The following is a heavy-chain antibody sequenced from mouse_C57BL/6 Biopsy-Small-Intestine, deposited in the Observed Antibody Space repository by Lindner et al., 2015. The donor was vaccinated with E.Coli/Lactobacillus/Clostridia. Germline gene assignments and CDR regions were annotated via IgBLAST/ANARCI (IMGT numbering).Heavy chain of an antibody. CDR1: GYAFSNYW. J-gene: IGHJ3*01. V-gene: IGHV1-80*01. CDR2: IYPGDADT. Sequence: VQLQESGTELVKPGASVKISCKASGYAFSNYWMHWVKQRPGKGLEWIGQIYPGDADTTYNGKFKGRATLTADKSSSTAYMHLSSLTSDDSAVYFCASYDGYFPWFAYWGQGTLVTVSA. CDR3: ASYDGYFPWFAY. D-gene: IGHD2-3*01.